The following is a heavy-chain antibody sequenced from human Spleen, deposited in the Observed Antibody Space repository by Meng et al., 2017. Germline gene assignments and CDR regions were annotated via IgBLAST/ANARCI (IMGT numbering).Heavy chain of an antibody. CDR1: GFSFSSYW. V-gene: IGHV3-7*01. CDR3: ARVGLEYSYFYYYGMDV. CDR2: IKQDGSEK. Sequence: GGSLRLSCAASGFSFSSYWMNWVRQAPGKGLEWVANIKQDGSEKYYVDSVKGRFTISRDNAKNSLYLQMNSLRVEDTAVYYCARVGLEYSYFYYYGMDVWGQGTTVTVSS. D-gene: IGHD2/OR15-2a*01. J-gene: IGHJ6*02.